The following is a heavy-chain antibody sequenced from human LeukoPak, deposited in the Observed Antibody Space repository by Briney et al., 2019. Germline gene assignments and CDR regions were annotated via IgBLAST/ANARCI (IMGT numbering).Heavy chain of an antibody. Sequence: GGSLGLSCAASGFSFSTYAMSWVRQAPGKGLEWVSSISYNSATIYYGNSVKGRFTSFRDNSKNRLYLQMNSLGAEDTAVYFCARISGWSGTDDWGQGTLVTVSS. J-gene: IGHJ4*02. D-gene: IGHD6-19*01. CDR2: ISYNSATI. CDR1: GFSFSTYA. CDR3: ARISGWSGTDD. V-gene: IGHV3-23*01.